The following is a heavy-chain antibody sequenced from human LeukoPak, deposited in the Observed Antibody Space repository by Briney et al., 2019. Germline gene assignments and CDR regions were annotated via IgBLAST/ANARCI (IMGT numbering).Heavy chain of an antibody. J-gene: IGHJ5*02. D-gene: IGHD1-7*01. CDR3: AKSSAGITWFDP. Sequence: GGSLRLSCAASGFSFSSSGMHWVRQAPGKGPEWVAFTRFDDSYKAYGNSVKGRFTISSDNSKNTLYLQMDSLRSDDTAVYYCAKSSAGITWFDPWGQGTLVIVSS. CDR1: GFSFSSSG. V-gene: IGHV3-30*02. CDR2: TRFDDSYK.